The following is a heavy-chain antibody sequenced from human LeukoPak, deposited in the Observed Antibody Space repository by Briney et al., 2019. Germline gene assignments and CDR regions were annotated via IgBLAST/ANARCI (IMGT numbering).Heavy chain of an antibody. J-gene: IGHJ4*02. CDR2: IRYDGSNK. CDR3: AKAAVMAVAPFDY. V-gene: IGHV3-30*02. Sequence: GGSLRLSCAASGFTFSSYDMHWVRQAPGKGLEWVAFIRYDGSNKYYADSVKGRFTISRDNSKNTLFLQMNSLRAEDTAVYYCAKAAVMAVAPFDYWGQGTLVTVSS. CDR1: GFTFSSYD. D-gene: IGHD6-19*01.